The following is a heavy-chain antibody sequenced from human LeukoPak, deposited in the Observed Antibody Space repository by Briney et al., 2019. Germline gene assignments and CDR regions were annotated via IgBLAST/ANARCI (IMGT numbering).Heavy chain of an antibody. Sequence: GGSLRLSCAAYGFTFNSHAMSWVRQIPGKGLEWVSSVTADGTNTHFADSVKGRFTISRDNSKNTLYLQMNSLRAEDTAVYYCAKEDSGSYAIDYWGQGTLVTVSS. CDR1: GFTFNSHA. CDR2: VTADGTNT. J-gene: IGHJ4*02. D-gene: IGHD1-26*01. V-gene: IGHV3-23*01. CDR3: AKEDSGSYAIDY.